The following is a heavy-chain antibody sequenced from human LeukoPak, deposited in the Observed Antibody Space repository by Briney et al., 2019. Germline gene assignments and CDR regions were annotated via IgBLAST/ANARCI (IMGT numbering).Heavy chain of an antibody. D-gene: IGHD2-2*01. J-gene: IGHJ6*03. Sequence: GASVKVSCKASGYTFTSYDINWVRQATGQGLEWMGWMNPNSGNTGYAQKFQGRVTMTRNTSISTAYMELSSLRSEDTAVYYCASRVVPAASYYYYYMDVWGKGTTVTVS. CDR3: ASRVVPAASYYYYYMDV. V-gene: IGHV1-8*01. CDR1: GYTFTSYD. CDR2: MNPNSGNT.